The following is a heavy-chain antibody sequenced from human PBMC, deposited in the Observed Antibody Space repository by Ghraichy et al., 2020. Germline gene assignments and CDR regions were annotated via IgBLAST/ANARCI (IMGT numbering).Heavy chain of an antibody. V-gene: IGHV1-2*02. J-gene: IGHJ6*02. CDR3: ARDLVRGVIILGAYRYYYGMDV. Sequence: ASVKVSCKASGYTFTGYYMHWVRQAPGQGLEWMGWINPNSGGTNYAQKFQGRVTMTRDTSISTAYMELSRLRSDDTAVYYCARDLVRGVIILGAYRYYYGMDVWGQGTTVTVSS. CDR2: INPNSGGT. D-gene: IGHD3-10*01. CDR1: GYTFTGYY.